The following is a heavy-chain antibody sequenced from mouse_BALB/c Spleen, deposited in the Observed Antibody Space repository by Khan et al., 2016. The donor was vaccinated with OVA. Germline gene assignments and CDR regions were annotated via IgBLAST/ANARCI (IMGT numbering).Heavy chain of an antibody. Sequence: EVKLQESGPGLVKPSQSLSLTCTVTGYSITSDYAWNWIRQFPGNKLEWMGYISYSGSTNYNPSLKSRISITRDTSKNQFFLQLSSVTTEDTATXDCARDGSRYNFAMDYWGQGTALTVSS. V-gene: IGHV3-2*02. J-gene: IGHJ4*01. CDR1: GYSITSDYA. D-gene: IGHD2-3*01. CDR2: ISYSGST. CDR3: ARDGSRYNFAMDY.